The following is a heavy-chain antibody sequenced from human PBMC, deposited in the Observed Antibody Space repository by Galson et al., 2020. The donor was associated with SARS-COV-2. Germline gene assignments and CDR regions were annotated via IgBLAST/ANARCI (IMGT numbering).Heavy chain of an antibody. CDR3: ARIPTHSSGYYFDS. J-gene: IGHJ4*02. V-gene: IGHV2-70*11. CDR1: GFSLSPSGMC. CDR2: IDWDEDK. Sequence: SGPTMVKPTQTLTLTCTFSGFSLSPSGMCVSWIRQPTGKALEWPARIDWDEDKYYSTSLKTRLTISKDTSKNQVVLTMTNMDPVDTATYYCARIPTHSSGYYFDSWGQGTLGTVSS. D-gene: IGHD3-22*01.